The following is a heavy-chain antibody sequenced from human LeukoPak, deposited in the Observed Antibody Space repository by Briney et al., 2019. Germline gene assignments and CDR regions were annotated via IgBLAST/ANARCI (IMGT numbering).Heavy chain of an antibody. V-gene: IGHV3-21*01. Sequence: GGSLRLSCAASGFIFTGYNMNWVRQAPGKGLEWVSSISSSSSYIYYADSVKGRFTISRDNAKNSLYLQMNSLRAEDTAVYYCVRDHDWSFDPWGQGALVTVSS. CDR3: VRDHDWSFDP. CDR2: ISSSSSYI. J-gene: IGHJ5*02. D-gene: IGHD1-1*01. CDR1: GFIFTGYN.